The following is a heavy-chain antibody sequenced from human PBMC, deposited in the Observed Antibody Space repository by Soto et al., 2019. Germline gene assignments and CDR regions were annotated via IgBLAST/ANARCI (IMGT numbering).Heavy chain of an antibody. CDR1: GFQFSSDS. CDR2: ISSSSSTV. J-gene: IGHJ2*01. CDR3: ARVDSYWYFDL. D-gene: IGHD2-2*03. V-gene: IGHV3-48*01. Sequence: GGSLRLSCAASGFQFSSDSMNWVRQAPGKGLEWVSYISSSSSTVYYADSVKGRFTMSRDNAKKSLYLQMNSLRAEDTAVYYCARVDSYWYFDLWGRGTLVTVSS.